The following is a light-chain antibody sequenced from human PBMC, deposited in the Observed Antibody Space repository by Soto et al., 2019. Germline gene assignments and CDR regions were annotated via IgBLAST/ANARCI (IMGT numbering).Light chain of an antibody. CDR2: DAS. CDR1: QSISSW. V-gene: IGKV1-5*01. CDR3: QQYGT. J-gene: IGKJ1*01. Sequence: DIQMTQSPSTLSGSVGDRVTITCRASQSISSWLAWYQQKPGKAPKLLIYDASSLESGVPSRFSGSGSGTEFTLTISSLQPDDFATYYCQQYGTFGQGTKVDI.